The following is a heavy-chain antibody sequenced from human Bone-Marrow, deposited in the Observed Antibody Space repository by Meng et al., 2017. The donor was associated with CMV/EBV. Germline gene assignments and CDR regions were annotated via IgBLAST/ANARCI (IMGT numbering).Heavy chain of an antibody. D-gene: IGHD3-16*01. CDR2: ISSSSSYI. J-gene: IGHJ3*02. CDR3: ARAQGGRAFDI. V-gene: IGHV3-21*01. Sequence: GVLKISCAASGFTFSSYSMNWVRQAPGKGLEWVSSISSSSSYIYYADSVKGRFTISRDNAKNTLYLQMNSLRAEDTAVYYCARAQGGRAFDIWGQGTMVTVSS. CDR1: GFTFSSYS.